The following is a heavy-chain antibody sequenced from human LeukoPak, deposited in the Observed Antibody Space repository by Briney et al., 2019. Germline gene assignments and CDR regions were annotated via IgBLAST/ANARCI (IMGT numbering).Heavy chain of an antibody. Sequence: GGSLRLSCAASGFTFSSYAMHWVRQAPGKGLEWVAVISYDGSNKYYADSVKGRFTISRDISKNTLYLQMNSLRPEDTAVYYCAKDRSNNFDYWGQGTLVTVSS. CDR1: GFTFSSYA. CDR3: AKDRSNNFDY. CDR2: ISYDGSNK. V-gene: IGHV3-30-3*01. J-gene: IGHJ4*02.